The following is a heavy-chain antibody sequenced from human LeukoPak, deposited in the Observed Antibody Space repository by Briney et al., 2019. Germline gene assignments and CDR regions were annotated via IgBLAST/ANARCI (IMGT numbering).Heavy chain of an antibody. CDR2: ISGSGGGT. V-gene: IGHV3-23*01. CDR1: GFTFSSYA. Sequence: GGSLRLSCAASGFTFSSYAMSWVRQAPGKGLEWASGISGSGGGTHYADSVKGRFTISRDNSKNTLDLQMNSLRAEDTAVYYCAKGWINSFDSGGQGTLVTVSS. D-gene: IGHD1-1*01. J-gene: IGHJ4*02. CDR3: AKGWINSFDS.